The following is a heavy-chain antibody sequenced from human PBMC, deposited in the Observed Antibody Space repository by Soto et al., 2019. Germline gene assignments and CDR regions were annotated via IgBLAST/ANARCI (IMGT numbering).Heavy chain of an antibody. CDR1: GGSISSSNW. V-gene: IGHV4-4*02. Sequence: SETLSLTCAVSGGSISSSNWWSWFLQPPWKGLEWIGEIYHSGSTNYNPSLKSRVTISVDKSKNQFSLKLSSVTAADTAVYYCARTWVTIFGVVPYYYGMDVWGQGTTVTVSS. CDR2: IYHSGST. J-gene: IGHJ6*02. D-gene: IGHD3-3*01. CDR3: ARTWVTIFGVVPYYYGMDV.